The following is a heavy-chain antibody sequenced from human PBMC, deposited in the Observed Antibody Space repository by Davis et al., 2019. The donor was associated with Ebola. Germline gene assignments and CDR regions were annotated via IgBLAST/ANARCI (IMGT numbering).Heavy chain of an antibody. CDR3: ARDRGYDYGDYIRGMDV. V-gene: IGHV4-34*01. J-gene: IGHJ6*02. CDR2: INHSGST. Sequence: SETLSLTCAVYGGSFSGYYWSWIRQPPGKGLEWIGEINHSGSTNYNPSLKSRVTISVDTSKNQFSLKLSSVTAADTAVYYCARDRGYDYGDYIRGMDVWGQGTTVTVSS. CDR1: GGSFSGYY. D-gene: IGHD4-17*01.